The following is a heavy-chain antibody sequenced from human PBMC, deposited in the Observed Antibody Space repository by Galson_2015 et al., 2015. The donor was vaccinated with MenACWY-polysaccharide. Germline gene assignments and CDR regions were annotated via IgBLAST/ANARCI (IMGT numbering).Heavy chain of an antibody. V-gene: IGHV3-74*01. CDR2: IKSDGSST. CDR3: ARGYSPSD. J-gene: IGHJ4*02. CDR1: GFTFSTYW. D-gene: IGHD5-12*01. Sequence: SLRLSCAASGFTFSTYWMHWVRHAPGKGLVWVSRIKSDGSSTNYADSVKGRFTISRDNAKNTLYLQMNSLRAEDTALYYCARGYSPSDCGQGTLLTVSA.